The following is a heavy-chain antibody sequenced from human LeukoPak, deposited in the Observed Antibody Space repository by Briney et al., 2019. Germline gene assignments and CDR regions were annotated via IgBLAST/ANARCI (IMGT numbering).Heavy chain of an antibody. V-gene: IGHV3-33*01. Sequence: GGSLRLSCAASGFTFSTYGMHWVRQAPGKGLEWVAVIWYDGSNKYYADSVRGRFTISRDNFKNTLYPQMNSLRAEDTAVYYCARDLEIGSSSYYFDYWGQGTLVTVSS. CDR1: GFTFSTYG. CDR2: IWYDGSNK. D-gene: IGHD3-3*01. J-gene: IGHJ4*02. CDR3: ARDLEIGSSSYYFDY.